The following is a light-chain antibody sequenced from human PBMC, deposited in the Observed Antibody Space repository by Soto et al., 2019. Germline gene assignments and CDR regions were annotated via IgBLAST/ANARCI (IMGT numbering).Light chain of an antibody. J-gene: IGKJ5*01. CDR3: QLSQQRSSWPPIA. CDR1: QSVSSSY. V-gene: IGKV3D-20*02. CDR2: GAS. Sequence: EIVLTQSPGTLSLSPGERATLSGRASQSVSSSYLAWYQQKPGQAPRLLIYGASSRATGIPDRFSGSGSGTDFTLSISSLEPEDFAVYYCQLSQQRSSWPPIAFGQGTRLEIK.